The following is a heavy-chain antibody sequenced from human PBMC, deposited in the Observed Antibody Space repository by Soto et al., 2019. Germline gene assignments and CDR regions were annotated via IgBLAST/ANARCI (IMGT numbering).Heavy chain of an antibody. V-gene: IGHV3-23*01. CDR2: ISGSEDNT. CDR1: GVTFSSYA. Sequence: EVQLLESGGGLVQPGGSLRLSCAASGVTFSSYALNWVRQAPGKGLEGVSVISGSEDNTYYADSVNGRFTNSRDNSKNTLYLKINSLRAEDTAVYYCAKDLGTDDFWSAYYTYSYMDVWGKGTTVTVSS. D-gene: IGHD3-3*01. CDR3: AKDLGTDDFWSAYYTYSYMDV. J-gene: IGHJ6*03.